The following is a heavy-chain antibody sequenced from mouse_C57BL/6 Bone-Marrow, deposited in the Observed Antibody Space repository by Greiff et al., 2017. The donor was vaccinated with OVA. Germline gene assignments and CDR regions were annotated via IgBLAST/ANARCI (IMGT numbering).Heavy chain of an antibody. D-gene: IGHD2-12*01. CDR3: ARRGSTIVLKDFDY. CDR1: GYTFTSYW. J-gene: IGHJ2*01. V-gene: IGHV1-64*01. CDR2: IHPNSGST. Sequence: QVHVKQPGAGLVKPGASVKLSCKASGYTFTSYWMHWVKQTPGQGLEWIGMIHPNSGSTNYKEKFKSKATLTVDKSSSTAYMQLSSLTSEDSAVYYCARRGSTIVLKDFDYWGQGTPLTVSS.